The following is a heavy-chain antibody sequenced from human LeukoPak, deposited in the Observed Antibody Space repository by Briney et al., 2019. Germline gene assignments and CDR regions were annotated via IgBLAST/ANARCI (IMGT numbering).Heavy chain of an antibody. V-gene: IGHV4-59*01. D-gene: IGHD3-22*01. J-gene: IGHJ6*03. CDR1: GGSISSYY. CDR3: ARSPLDYDTRIHPESYYYYYYMDV. CDR2: IYYSGST. Sequence: PSETLSLTCTVSGGSISSYYWSWIRQPPGKGLEWIGYIYYSGSTNYNPSLKSRVTISVDTSKNQFSLKLSSVTAADTAVYYCARSPLDYDTRIHPESYYYYYYMDVWGKGTTVTISS.